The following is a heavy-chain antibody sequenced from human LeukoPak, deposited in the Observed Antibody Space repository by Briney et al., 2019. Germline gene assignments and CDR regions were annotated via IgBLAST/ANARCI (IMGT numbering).Heavy chain of an antibody. CDR3: ASIAVAGTGVGY. CDR1: GGTFSSYA. D-gene: IGHD6-19*01. Sequence: SVKVSCKASGGTFSSYAISWVRQAPGQGLEWMGGIIPIFGTANYAQKFQGRVTITTDESTSTAYMGLSSLRSEDTAVYYCASIAVAGTGVGYWGQGTLVTVSS. J-gene: IGHJ4*02. CDR2: IIPIFGTA. V-gene: IGHV1-69*05.